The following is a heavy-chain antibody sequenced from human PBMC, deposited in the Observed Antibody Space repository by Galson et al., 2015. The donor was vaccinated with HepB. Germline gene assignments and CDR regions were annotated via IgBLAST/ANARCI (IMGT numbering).Heavy chain of an antibody. D-gene: IGHD2-21*02. V-gene: IGHV3-64D*06. CDR3: VKVVGDSYFDY. CDR2: ISSNGGST. Sequence: SLRLSCAASGFTFSSYAMHWVRQAPGKGLEYASAISSNGGSTYYADSVKGRFTISRDNSKNTLYLQMSSLRAEDTAVYYCVKVVGDSYFDYWGQGTLVTVSS. J-gene: IGHJ4*02. CDR1: GFTFSSYA.